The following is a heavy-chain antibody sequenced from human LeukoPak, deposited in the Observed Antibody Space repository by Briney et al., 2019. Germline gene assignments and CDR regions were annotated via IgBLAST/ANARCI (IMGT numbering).Heavy chain of an antibody. V-gene: IGHV3-33*01. CDR1: GFTFSSYG. D-gene: IGHD3-22*01. J-gene: IGHJ4*02. CDR2: IWNDGSKK. Sequence: GGSLRLSCAASGFTFSSYGMHWVRHAPGKGRGWMAVIWNDGSKKFYADSVQGQFIISRDNSKNTLYLQMNSLRAEDTAVYYCARGYSSGYYGDYWGQGTLVTVSS. CDR3: ARGYSSGYYGDY.